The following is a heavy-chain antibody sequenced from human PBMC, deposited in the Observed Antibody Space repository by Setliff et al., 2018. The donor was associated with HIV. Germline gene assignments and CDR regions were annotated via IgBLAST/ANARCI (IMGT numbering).Heavy chain of an antibody. CDR3: ARSDCSSVRCYLGHAFEI. J-gene: IGHJ3*02. Sequence: SVKVPCKASGGSFSDYTVNWVRQAPGQGLEWMGRIIPIIGIENYAQKFQGRVTITADKSTSTAYMELNSLRSDDTAIYYCARSDCSSVRCYLGHAFEIWGQGTMVTVSS. CDR2: IIPIIGIE. CDR1: GGSFSDYT. V-gene: IGHV1-69*02. D-gene: IGHD2-15*01.